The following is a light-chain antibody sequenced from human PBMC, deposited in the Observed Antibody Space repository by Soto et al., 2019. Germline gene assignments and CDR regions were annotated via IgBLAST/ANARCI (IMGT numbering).Light chain of an antibody. CDR1: QSVSSSY. Sequence: EIVLTQSPGTLSLSPGERATLSCRASQSVSSSYLDWYQQKPGQAPRLLIYGASSRATGIPDRFCGSGSGTDFTLTISRLEPEDFAVYYCHQYGSSSKFGRGTKVDIK. J-gene: IGKJ3*01. CDR3: HQYGSSSK. CDR2: GAS. V-gene: IGKV3-20*01.